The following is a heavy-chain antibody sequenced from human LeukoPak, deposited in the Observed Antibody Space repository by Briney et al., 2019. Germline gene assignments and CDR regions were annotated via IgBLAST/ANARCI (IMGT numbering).Heavy chain of an antibody. CDR1: GFTFSSYA. CDR2: ISGSGGST. V-gene: IGHV3-23*01. D-gene: IGHD3-22*01. CDR3: AKPVPYYYDSSGYYGD. Sequence: GGSLRLSCAASGFTFSSYAMSWVRQAPGKGLEWVSAISGSGGSTYYADSVKGRFTISRDNSKNTLYLQMNRLRAEDTAVYYCAKPVPYYYDSSGYYGDWGQGTLVTVSS. J-gene: IGHJ4*02.